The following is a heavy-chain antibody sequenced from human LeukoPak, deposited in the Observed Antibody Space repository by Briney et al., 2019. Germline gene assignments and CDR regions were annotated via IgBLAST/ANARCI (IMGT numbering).Heavy chain of an antibody. CDR3: ARGTYFYDSSGYTFDY. Sequence: SVKVSRKASGGTFSSYAISWVRQAPGQGLEWMGGIIPIFGTANYAQKFQGRVTITADESTSTAYMELSSLRSEDTAVYYCARGTYFYDSSGYTFDYWGQGTLATVSS. D-gene: IGHD3-22*01. J-gene: IGHJ4*02. CDR2: IIPIFGTA. CDR1: GGTFSSYA. V-gene: IGHV1-69*01.